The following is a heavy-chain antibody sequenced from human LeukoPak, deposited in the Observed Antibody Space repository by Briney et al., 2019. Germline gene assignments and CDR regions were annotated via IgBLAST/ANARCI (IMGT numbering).Heavy chain of an antibody. CDR3: AKAIYSSSRMDV. Sequence: PGGSLRLSCAASGFTFSSYAMSWVRQAPRKGLEWVSAISGSGGSTYYADSVKGRFTISRDNSKNTLYLQMNSLRAEDTAVYYCAKAIYSSSRMDVWGQGTTVTVSS. CDR1: GFTFSSYA. J-gene: IGHJ6*02. CDR2: ISGSGGST. D-gene: IGHD6-13*01. V-gene: IGHV3-23*01.